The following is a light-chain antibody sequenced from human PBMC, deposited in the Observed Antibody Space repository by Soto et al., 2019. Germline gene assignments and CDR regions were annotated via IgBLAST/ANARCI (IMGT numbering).Light chain of an antibody. J-gene: IGKJ1*01. CDR1: QSIRDS. V-gene: IGKV1-5*03. CDR2: SAS. Sequence: DIQMTHSPSTLVAFLGDRVTITCRANQSIRDSMGCYQQRPGNAPKLLMDSASSLERGVPSRCSGSGAGTEFIYTISSLQPDYSGTYYCQQYHSWTVGQGTKVDIK. CDR3: QQYHSWT.